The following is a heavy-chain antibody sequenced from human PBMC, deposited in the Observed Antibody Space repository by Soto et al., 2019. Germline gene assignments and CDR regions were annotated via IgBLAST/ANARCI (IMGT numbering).Heavy chain of an antibody. CDR1: GFTFSSYG. Sequence: PGGSLRLSCAASGFTFSSYGMHWVRQAPGKGLEWVAVISYDGSNKYYADSVKGRFTISRDNSKNTLYLQMNSLRAEDTAVYYCAKKWNYCDYWGQGTLVTVSS. CDR2: ISYDGSNK. V-gene: IGHV3-30*18. J-gene: IGHJ4*02. CDR3: AKKWNYCDY. D-gene: IGHD1-26*01.